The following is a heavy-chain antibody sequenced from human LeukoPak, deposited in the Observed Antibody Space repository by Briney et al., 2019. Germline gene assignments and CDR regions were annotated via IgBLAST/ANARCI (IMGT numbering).Heavy chain of an antibody. D-gene: IGHD3-22*01. J-gene: IGHJ4*02. CDR2: ISSSSSYI. CDR3: ARDPDYYDSSGV. CDR1: GFTFSSYS. V-gene: IGHV3-21*01. Sequence: GGSLRLSCAASGFTFSSYSMNWVRQAPGKGLEWVSSISSSSSYIYYADSVKGRFTFSRDNAKNSLYLQMNSLRAEDTAVYYCARDPDYYDSSGVWGQGTLVTVSS.